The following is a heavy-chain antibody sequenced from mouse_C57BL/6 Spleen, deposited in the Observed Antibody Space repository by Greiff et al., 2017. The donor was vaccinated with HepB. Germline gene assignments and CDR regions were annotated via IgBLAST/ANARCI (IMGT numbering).Heavy chain of an antibody. CDR1: GYTFTSYW. V-gene: IGHV1-74*01. D-gene: IGHD2-4*01. J-gene: IGHJ3*01. CDR3: AGGVIYYDYDGAWFAY. CDR2: IHPSDSDT. Sequence: QVQLQQPGAELVKPGASVKVSCKASGYTFTSYWMHWVKQRPGQGLEWIGRIHPSDSDTNYNQKFKGKATLTVDKSSSTAYMQLSSLTSEDSAVYYCAGGVIYYDYDGAWFAYWGQGTLVTVSA.